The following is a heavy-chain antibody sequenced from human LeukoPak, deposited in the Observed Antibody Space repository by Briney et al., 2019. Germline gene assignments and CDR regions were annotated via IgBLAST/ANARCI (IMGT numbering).Heavy chain of an antibody. Sequence: GGSLRLSCAASGFTFSSYSMNWVRQAPGKGLEWVSSIGSSSSYIYYADSVKGRFTISRDNAKNSLYLQMNSLRAEDTAVYYCAGEGHYCSSTSCYTDYWGQGTLVAVSS. CDR1: GFTFSSYS. CDR2: IGSSSSYI. CDR3: AGEGHYCSSTSCYTDY. J-gene: IGHJ4*02. V-gene: IGHV3-21*01. D-gene: IGHD2-2*01.